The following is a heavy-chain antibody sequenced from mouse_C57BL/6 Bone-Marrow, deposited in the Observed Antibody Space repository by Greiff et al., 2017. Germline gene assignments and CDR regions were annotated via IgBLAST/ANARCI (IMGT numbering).Heavy chain of an antibody. J-gene: IGHJ3*01. Sequence: LQQPGAELVRPGTSVKLSCKASGYTFTSSWMHWVKQRPGQGLEWIGVIDPSDSYTNYNQTFKGKATLTVDTSSSTAYMPLSSLTSEDSAVYYCARAGVYYGISLAWFAYWGQGTLVTVSA. CDR2: IDPSDSYT. CDR3: ARAGVYYGISLAWFAY. CDR1: GYTFTSSW. D-gene: IGHD1-1*01. V-gene: IGHV1-59*01.